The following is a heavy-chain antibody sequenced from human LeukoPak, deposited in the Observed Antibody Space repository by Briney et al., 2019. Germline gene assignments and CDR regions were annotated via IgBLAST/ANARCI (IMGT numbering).Heavy chain of an antibody. CDR3: ARLAGYCIPYRCYGHYAMDV. V-gene: IGHV4-39*01. CDR1: GGSVSSGSYS. Sequence: SETLSLTCTVSGGSVSSGSYSWGWIRQTPGKGLEWIGLTYYSGNSHFNPSLNTRVTISVDTSKNQFSLKMNSVTAADTAVYYCARLAGYCIPYRCYGHYAMDVWGQGTTVTVS. J-gene: IGHJ6*02. CDR2: TYYSGNS. D-gene: IGHD6-13*01.